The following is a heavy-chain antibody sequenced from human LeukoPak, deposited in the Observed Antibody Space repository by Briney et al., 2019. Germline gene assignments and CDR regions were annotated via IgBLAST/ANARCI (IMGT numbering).Heavy chain of an antibody. CDR1: GFTFSSYA. D-gene: IGHD3-22*01. J-gene: IGHJ4*02. CDR2: ISYDGSNK. Sequence: GGSLRLSCAASGFTFSSYAMHWVRQAPGKGLEWVAVISYDGSNKYYADSVKGRFTISRDNSKNTLYLQMNSLRAEDTAVYYCARAPYYYDSSGYLRGSGHFDYWGQGTLVTVSS. V-gene: IGHV3-30-3*01. CDR3: ARAPYYYDSSGYLRGSGHFDY.